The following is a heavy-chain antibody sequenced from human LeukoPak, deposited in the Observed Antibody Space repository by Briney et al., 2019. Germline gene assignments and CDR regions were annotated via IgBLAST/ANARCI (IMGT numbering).Heavy chain of an antibody. V-gene: IGHV4-34*01. D-gene: IGHD3-22*01. CDR1: GESFSGYY. CDR2: INHVGNT. J-gene: IGHJ1*01. Sequence: SETLSLTCVVYGESFSGYYWSWIRQPPGEGLEWIGEINHVGNTNYNPSLKSRVTISVDPSKNQFSLTLNSVTAADTAVYYCARTGYYDSSGYSRGEYFQHWGQGTLVTVSS. CDR3: ARTGYYDSSGYSRGEYFQH.